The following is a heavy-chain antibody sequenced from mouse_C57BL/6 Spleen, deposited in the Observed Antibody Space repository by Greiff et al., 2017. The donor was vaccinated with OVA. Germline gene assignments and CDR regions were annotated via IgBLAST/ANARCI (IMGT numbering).Heavy chain of an antibody. D-gene: IGHD1-1*01. J-gene: IGHJ1*03. CDR2: IYPGDGDT. CDR3: ARGGSNYGYFDV. V-gene: IGHV1-80*01. Sequence: QVQLQQSGAELVKPGASVKISCKASGYAFSSYWMNWVKQRPGKGLEWIGQIYPGDGDTNYNGKFKGKATLTADKSSSTAYMQLSSLTSEDSAVYFCARGGSNYGYFDVWGTGTTVTVSS. CDR1: GYAFSSYW.